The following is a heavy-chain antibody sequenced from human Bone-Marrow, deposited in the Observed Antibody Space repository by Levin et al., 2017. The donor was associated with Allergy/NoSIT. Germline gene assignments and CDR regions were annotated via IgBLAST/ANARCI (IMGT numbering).Heavy chain of an antibody. V-gene: IGHV4-34*01. J-gene: IGHJ5*02. CDR2: INHSGST. CDR1: GGSFSGYY. D-gene: IGHD4-11*01. CDR3: ARGTPKIYSNYGNWFDP. Sequence: ASETLSLTCAVYGGSFSGYYWSWIRQPPGKGLEWIGEINHSGSTNYNPSLKSRVTISVDTSKNQFSLKLSSVTAADTAVYYCARGTPKIYSNYGNWFDPWGQGTLVTVSS.